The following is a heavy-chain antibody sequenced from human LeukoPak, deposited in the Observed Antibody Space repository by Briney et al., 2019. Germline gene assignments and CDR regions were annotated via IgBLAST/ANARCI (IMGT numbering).Heavy chain of an antibody. CDR3: AGLVGRYSSGLYYYYFDY. CDR1: GGSIRSSYYY. J-gene: IGHJ4*02. D-gene: IGHD3-22*01. CDR2: MYLSGTT. Sequence: SETLSLTCTVSGGSIRSSYYYWGWIRQPPGKGLEWIGEMYLSGTTHSNPSVKSRVTISIDKSKNQFFLNLSSVTAADTAVYYCAGLVGRYSSGLYYYYFDYWGQGTLVTVSS. V-gene: IGHV4-39*07.